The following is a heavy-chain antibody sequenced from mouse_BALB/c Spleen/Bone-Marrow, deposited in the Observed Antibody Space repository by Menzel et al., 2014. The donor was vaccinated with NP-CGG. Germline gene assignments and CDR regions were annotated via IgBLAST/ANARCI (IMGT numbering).Heavy chain of an antibody. V-gene: IGHV1S29*02. Sequence: VQLQQSGPELVKPGASVKISCKASGYTFTDYNMHWVKQSHGRSLEWIGYIYPYNGGTGYNQKFKSKATLTVDNSSSTAYMGLRSLTSEDSAVYYCARGWLLSWFAYWGQGTLVTVSA. D-gene: IGHD2-3*01. CDR1: GYTFTDYN. CDR2: IYPYNGGT. J-gene: IGHJ3*01. CDR3: ARGWLLSWFAY.